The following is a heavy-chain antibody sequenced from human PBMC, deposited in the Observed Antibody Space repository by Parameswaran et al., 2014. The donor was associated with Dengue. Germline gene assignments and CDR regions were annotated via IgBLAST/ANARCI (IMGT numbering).Heavy chain of an antibody. CDR3: AREGVVVIDSSGYYYVVHNWFDP. CDR2: IYYSGST. Sequence: WIRQPPGKGLEWIGSIYYSGSTYYNPSLKSRVTISVDTSKNQFSLKLSSVTAADTAVYYCAREGVVVIDSSGYYYVVHNWFDPWGQGNPGHRLL. V-gene: IGHV4-39*07. J-gene: IGHJ5*02. D-gene: IGHD3-22*01.